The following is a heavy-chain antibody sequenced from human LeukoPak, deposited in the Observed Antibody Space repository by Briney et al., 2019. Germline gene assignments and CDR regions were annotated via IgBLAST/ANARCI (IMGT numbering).Heavy chain of an antibody. V-gene: IGHV3-23*01. CDR1: GSTFSSYA. J-gene: IGHJ2*01. CDR2: ISGSGGST. Sequence: GGSLRLSCAASGSTFSSYAMSWVRQAPGKGLEWVSAISGSGGSTYYADSVKGRFTISRDNSKNTLYLQMNSLRAEDTAVYYCAKDTSSWSYWYFDLWGRGTLVTVSS. CDR3: AKDTSSWSYWYFDL. D-gene: IGHD6-13*01.